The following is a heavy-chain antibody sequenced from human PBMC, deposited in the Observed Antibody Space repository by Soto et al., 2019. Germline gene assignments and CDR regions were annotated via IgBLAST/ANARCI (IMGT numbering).Heavy chain of an antibody. CDR2: ISYDGSNK. Sequence: QVQLVESGGGVVQPGRSLRLSCAASGFTFSSYGMHWVRQAPGKGLEWVAVISYDGSNKYYADSVKGRFTISRDNSKNRLYLEMNSLRAEDRAVYYYAKEHRRIAVAARLGPWGQGTLVTVSS. CDR1: GFTFSSYG. V-gene: IGHV3-30*18. D-gene: IGHD6-19*01. CDR3: AKEHRRIAVAARLGP. J-gene: IGHJ5*02.